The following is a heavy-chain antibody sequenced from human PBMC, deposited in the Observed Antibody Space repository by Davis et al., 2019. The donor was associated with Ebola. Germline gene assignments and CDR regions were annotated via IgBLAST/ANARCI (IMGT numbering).Heavy chain of an antibody. CDR3: ARGGRSTVTRGYYGMDV. D-gene: IGHD4-11*01. CDR2: ILSDVSST. J-gene: IGHJ6*02. Sequence: GESLKIPCAASCLTFSSYWMHSVRQAPEKRLVCVSRILSDVSSTSYADSVKGRFTISIVNAKNTLYLQMNSLRAEDTAVYYCARGGRSTVTRGYYGMDVWGQGTTVTVAS. CDR1: CLTFSSYW. V-gene: IGHV3-74*01.